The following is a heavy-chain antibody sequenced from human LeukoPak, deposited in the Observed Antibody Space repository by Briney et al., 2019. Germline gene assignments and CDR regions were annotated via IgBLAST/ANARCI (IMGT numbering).Heavy chain of an antibody. D-gene: IGHD3-22*01. Sequence: ETLSLTCTVSGGSISSGSYYWGWIRQPPGKGLECVSAISGGGDFTKYADSVKGRFTISRDNSKSTLYLQMNSLRAEDTAVYYCAKSVFDSSGDPYMDVWGKGTTVTISS. CDR2: ISGGGDFT. J-gene: IGHJ6*03. CDR3: AKSVFDSSGDPYMDV. V-gene: IGHV3-23*01. CDR1: GGSISSGSYY.